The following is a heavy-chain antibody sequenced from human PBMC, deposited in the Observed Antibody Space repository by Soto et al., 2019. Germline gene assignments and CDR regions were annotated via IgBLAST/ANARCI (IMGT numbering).Heavy chain of an antibody. CDR1: GGSISSYY. CDR2: IYYSGST. D-gene: IGHD6-19*01. V-gene: IGHV4-59*01. J-gene: IGHJ4*02. Sequence: SETLSLTCTVSGGSISSYYWSWIRQPPGKGLEWIGYIYYSGSTNYNPSLKSRVTISVDTSKNQFSLKLSSVTAADTAVYYCARGIEKQWLVSFDYWGQGTLVTVSS. CDR3: ARGIEKQWLVSFDY.